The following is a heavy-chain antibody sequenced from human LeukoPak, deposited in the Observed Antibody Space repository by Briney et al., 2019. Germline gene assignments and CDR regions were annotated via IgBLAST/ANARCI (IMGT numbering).Heavy chain of an antibody. CDR3: ARVMSYGAPYYFDY. V-gene: IGHV1-2*02. CDR2: INPNSGGT. Sequence: ASVKVSCKASGYTFTGYYMHWVRQAPGQGLEWKGWINPNSGGTNYAQKFQGRVTMTRDTSISTAYMELSRLRSDDTAVYYCARVMSYGAPYYFDYWGQGTLVTVSS. J-gene: IGHJ4*02. D-gene: IGHD4-17*01. CDR1: GYTFTGYY.